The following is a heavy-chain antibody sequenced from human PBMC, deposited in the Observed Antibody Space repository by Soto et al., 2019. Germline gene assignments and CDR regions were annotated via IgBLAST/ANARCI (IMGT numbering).Heavy chain of an antibody. Sequence: GGSLRLSCAASGFTFSSYAMSWVRQAPGKGLEWVSAISGSGGSTYYADSVKGRFTISRDNTKNTLYLQMNSLRAEDTAVYYCAKDKVEQQLVKYFQHWGQGTLVTVSS. V-gene: IGHV3-23*01. CDR2: ISGSGGST. J-gene: IGHJ1*01. D-gene: IGHD6-13*01. CDR1: GFTFSSYA. CDR3: AKDKVEQQLVKYFQH.